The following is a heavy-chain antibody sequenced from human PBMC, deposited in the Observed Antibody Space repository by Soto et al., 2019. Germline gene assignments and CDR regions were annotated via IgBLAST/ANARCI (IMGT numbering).Heavy chain of an antibody. V-gene: IGHV1-46*01. D-gene: IGHD3-22*01. CDR2: INPSGGST. J-gene: IGHJ4*02. CDR1: GYTFTSYY. Sequence: ASVKVSCKASGYTFTSYYMHWVRQAPGQGLEWMGIINPSGGSTSYAQKFQGRVTMTRDTSTSTVYMELSSLRPEDTAVYYCARSSSSPWGIWDYYDSSGYYILWGQGTLVTVSS. CDR3: ARSSSSPWGIWDYYDSSGYYIL.